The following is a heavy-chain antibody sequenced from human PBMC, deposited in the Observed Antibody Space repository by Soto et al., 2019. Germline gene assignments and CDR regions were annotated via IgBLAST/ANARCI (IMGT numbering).Heavy chain of an antibody. CDR3: ARDGRYSGSYGGYYFDY. CDR1: GYTFTSYG. V-gene: IGHV1-18*01. J-gene: IGHJ4*02. CDR2: NSAYNDNT. Sequence: QVQLVQSGAEVKKPGASVKVSCKASGYTFTSYGISWVRQAPGQGLEWMGWNSAYNDNTNYAQKIQGRVTMTTDTSTSTAYMELRSLRSDDTAVYYCARDGRYSGSYGGYYFDYWGQGTLVTVSS. D-gene: IGHD1-26*01.